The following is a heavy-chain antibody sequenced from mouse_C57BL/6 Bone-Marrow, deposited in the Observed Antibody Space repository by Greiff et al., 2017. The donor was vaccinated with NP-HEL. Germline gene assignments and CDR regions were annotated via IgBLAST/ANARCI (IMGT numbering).Heavy chain of an antibody. Sequence: QVQLKQPGAELVKPGASVKMSCKASGYTFTSYWITWVKQRPGQGLEWIGDIYPGSGSTNYNEKFTSKATLTVDTSSSTAYMQLSSLTSEDSAVYYCASHYDYDGAMDYWGQGTSVTVSS. CDR2: IYPGSGST. D-gene: IGHD2-4*01. CDR1: GYTFTSYW. J-gene: IGHJ4*01. CDR3: ASHYDYDGAMDY. V-gene: IGHV1-55*01.